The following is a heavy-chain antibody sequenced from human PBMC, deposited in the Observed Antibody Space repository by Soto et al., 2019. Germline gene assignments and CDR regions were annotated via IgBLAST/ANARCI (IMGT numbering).Heavy chain of an antibody. J-gene: IGHJ4*02. CDR2: ISGDDATT. D-gene: IGHD2-8*01. CDR3: ATVPNGIPEASGA. CDR1: GFTFSRYA. Sequence: EVQLLESGGGLVQPGGSLRLSCAASGFTFSRYALSWVRQAPGQGLAWVSSISGDDATTFYADSVKGRFTASRDNSENTLYLQMNSLRVEDTAVYFCATVPNGIPEASGAWGQGTLVTVSS. V-gene: IGHV3-23*01.